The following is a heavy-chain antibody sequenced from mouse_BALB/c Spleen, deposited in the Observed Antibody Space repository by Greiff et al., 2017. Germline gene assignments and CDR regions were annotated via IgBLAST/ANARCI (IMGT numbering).Heavy chain of an antibody. CDR3: AREDTTVVATSFDY. Sequence: DVMLVESGGGLVKPGGSLKLSCAASGFTFSSYAMSWVRQTPEKRLEWVASISSGGSTYYPDSVKGRFTISRDNARNILYLQMSSLRSEDTAMYYCAREDTTVVATSFDYWGQGTTLTVSS. V-gene: IGHV5-6-5*01. CDR1: GFTFSSYA. J-gene: IGHJ2*01. D-gene: IGHD1-1*01. CDR2: ISSGGST.